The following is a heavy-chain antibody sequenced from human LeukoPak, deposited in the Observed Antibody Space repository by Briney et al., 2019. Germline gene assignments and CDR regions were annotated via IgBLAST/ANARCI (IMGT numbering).Heavy chain of an antibody. CDR2: IIPIFATA. D-gene: IGHD6-25*01. V-gene: IGHV1-69*05. CDR1: GGTFSSYA. CDR3: ARERLAGDAFDI. J-gene: IGHJ3*02. Sequence: SVKVSCKASGGTFSSYAISWVRQAPGQGLEWMGRIIPIFATANYPQKFQGRVTINTGESTSAAYRDLRSLRSEDTAVYYCARERLAGDAFDIWGQGTMVAV.